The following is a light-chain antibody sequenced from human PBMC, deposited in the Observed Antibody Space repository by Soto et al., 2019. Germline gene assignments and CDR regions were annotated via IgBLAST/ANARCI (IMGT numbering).Light chain of an antibody. V-gene: IGKV1-5*01. CDR2: GAS. Sequence: DIQMTQSPPTLSASVGDRVIITCRASQSLSTWLAWYQQKPGKAPKLQIFGASALESGVPSRFNGSGSATEFTLTINNLQPEDSATYYCQQYADYCTFGQGTKVEIK. CDR1: QSLSTW. J-gene: IGKJ1*01. CDR3: QQYADYCT.